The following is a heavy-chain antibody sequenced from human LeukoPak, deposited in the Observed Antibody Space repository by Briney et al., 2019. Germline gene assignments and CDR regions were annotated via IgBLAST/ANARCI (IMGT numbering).Heavy chain of an antibody. J-gene: IGHJ4*02. D-gene: IGHD4-17*01. CDR3: TSLGTV. CDR1: GSMFSTYG. CDR2: IRKDGTSE. Sequence: GGSLRLSCAASGSMFSTYGMHWVRQAPGKGLEWVAFIRKDGTSEYYKDSVKGRLTISRYNSKNIMYLQMDSLRVEDTAMYYCTSLGTVWGQGTLVTVSS. V-gene: IGHV3-30*02.